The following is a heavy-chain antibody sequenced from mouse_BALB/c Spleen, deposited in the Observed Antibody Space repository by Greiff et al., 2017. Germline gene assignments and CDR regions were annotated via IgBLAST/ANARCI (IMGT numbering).Heavy chain of an antibody. CDR3: TRSSYLLLRSHWYFDV. CDR1: GYSFTSYW. D-gene: IGHD1-1*01. Sequence: EVQLQQSGTVLARPGASVKMSCKASGYSFTSYWMHWVKQRPGQGLEWIGAIYPGNSDTSYNQKFKGKAKLTAVTSTSTAYMELSSLTNEDSAVYYCTRSSYLLLRSHWYFDVWGAGTTVTVSS. CDR2: IYPGNSDT. J-gene: IGHJ1*01. V-gene: IGHV1-5*01.